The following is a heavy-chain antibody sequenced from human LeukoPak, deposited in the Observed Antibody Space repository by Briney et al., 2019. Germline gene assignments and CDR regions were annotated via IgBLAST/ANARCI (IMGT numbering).Heavy chain of an antibody. CDR3: ARVPNIVVVPAAMDHWFDP. CDR2: INPNSGGT. J-gene: IGHJ5*02. D-gene: IGHD2-2*01. Sequence: ASVKVSCKASGYTFTCYYMHWVRQAPGQGLEWMGWINPNSGGTNYAQKFQGRVTMTRDTSISTAYMELSRLRSDDTAVYYCARVPNIVVVPAAMDHWFDPWGQGTLVTVSS. CDR1: GYTFTCYY. V-gene: IGHV1-2*02.